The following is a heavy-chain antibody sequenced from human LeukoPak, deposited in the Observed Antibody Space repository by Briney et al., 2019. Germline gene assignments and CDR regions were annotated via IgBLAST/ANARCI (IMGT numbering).Heavy chain of an antibody. J-gene: IGHJ4*02. D-gene: IGHD7-27*01. CDR2: VSVGGST. Sequence: PGGSLRLSCAASGFTFSSYAMHWARQAPGKGLEWVSGVSVGGSTHYADSVKGRFTISRDNFKNTLYLQMNSLRAEDTAVYYCAKDGLNWGSHFDYWGQGILVTVSS. CDR1: GFTFSSYA. CDR3: AKDGLNWGSHFDY. V-gene: IGHV3-23*01.